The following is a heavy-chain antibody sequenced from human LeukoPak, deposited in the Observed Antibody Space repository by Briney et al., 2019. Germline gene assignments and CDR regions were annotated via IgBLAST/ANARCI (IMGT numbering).Heavy chain of an antibody. CDR1: GGSISSSSYY. J-gene: IGHJ4*02. V-gene: IGHV4-39*07. D-gene: IGHD3-9*01. CDR2: IYYSGST. Sequence: PSETLSLTCTVSGGSISSSSYYWGWIRQPPGKGPEWIGSIYYSGSTYYNPSLKSRVTISVDTSKNQFSLKLSSVTAADTAVYYCARRDYDILTGYGRNPAPFDYWGQGTLVTVSS. CDR3: ARRDYDILTGYGRNPAPFDY.